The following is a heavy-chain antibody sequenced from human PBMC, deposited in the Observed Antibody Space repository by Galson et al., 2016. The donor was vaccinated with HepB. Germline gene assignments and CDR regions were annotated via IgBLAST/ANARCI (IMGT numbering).Heavy chain of an antibody. CDR2: IYRSGNT. CDR1: GFTVSRNY. D-gene: IGHD6-25*01. Sequence: SLRLSCAPSGFTVSRNYMSWVRQAPGKGLEWVSVIYRSGNTYYADSVKGRFTIFRDDSKNTLYLQMNSLRAEDTAVYYCASYSQRGTYTFDIWGQGTLVTVSS. J-gene: IGHJ3*02. CDR3: ASYSQRGTYTFDI. V-gene: IGHV3-53*01.